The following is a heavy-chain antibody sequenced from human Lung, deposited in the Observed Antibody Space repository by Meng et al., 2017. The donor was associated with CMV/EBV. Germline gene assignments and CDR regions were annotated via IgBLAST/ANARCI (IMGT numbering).Heavy chain of an antibody. V-gene: IGHV1-2*02. Sequence: LVQCGDEGKKPGASVKVSRKGSGFSFPDYHIHWVRQAPGQGLEWMGWMNPKSGGANYAQKFQGRVTMTRDTSISTAYMELSRLRSDDTAVYYCAHQAVAGTRGWFDPWGQGTLVTVSS. D-gene: IGHD6-19*01. CDR2: MNPKSGGA. J-gene: IGHJ5*02. CDR1: GFSFPDYH. CDR3: AHQAVAGTRGWFDP.